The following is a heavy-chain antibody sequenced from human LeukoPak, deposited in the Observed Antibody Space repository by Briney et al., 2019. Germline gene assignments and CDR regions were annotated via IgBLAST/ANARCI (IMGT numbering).Heavy chain of an antibody. CDR3: ARGYYDSSGFEYFQD. D-gene: IGHD3-22*01. CDR2: INPNSGGT. Sequence: ASVKVSCKASGYTFTGYYMYWVRQAPGQGLEWMGWINPNSGGTNYAQKFQGRVTMTRDTSISTAYMELSRLRSDDTAVYYCARGYYDSSGFEYFQDWGQGTLVTVSS. V-gene: IGHV1-2*02. J-gene: IGHJ1*01. CDR1: GYTFTGYY.